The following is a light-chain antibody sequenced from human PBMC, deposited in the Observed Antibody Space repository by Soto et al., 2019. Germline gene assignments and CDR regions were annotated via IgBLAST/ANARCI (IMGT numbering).Light chain of an antibody. V-gene: IGKV1-39*01. Sequence: DIQMTQSPSSLSASVGDRVTITCRASQSISIYLNWYQQKPGKAPKFLIYAASSLQSGVPSRFSGSGSGTDFTLTISSLQPGDFATYYCQQSYSTPRLTFGGGTKVEIK. CDR2: AAS. J-gene: IGKJ4*01. CDR1: QSISIY. CDR3: QQSYSTPRLT.